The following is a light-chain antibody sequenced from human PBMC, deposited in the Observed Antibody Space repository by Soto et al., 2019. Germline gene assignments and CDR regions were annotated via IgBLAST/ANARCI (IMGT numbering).Light chain of an antibody. CDR1: QSSSSY. V-gene: IGKV1-17*01. J-gene: IGKJ1*01. Sequence: MTQSPTSLCAAVGYIVAIACRASQSSSSYLNWYQQKLGRAPKLLIYVASSLQSGVPSRFSGSGSGTEFTLTPCCLQPEDFITYYCPQHNSYPWRFAQGTKVDIK. CDR3: PQHNSYPWR. CDR2: VAS.